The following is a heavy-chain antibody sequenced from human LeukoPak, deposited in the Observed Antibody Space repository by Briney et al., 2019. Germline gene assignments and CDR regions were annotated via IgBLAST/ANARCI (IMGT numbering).Heavy chain of an antibody. V-gene: IGHV3-21*04. Sequence: PGGSLRLSCAASGFTFSSYSMNWVRQAPGKGLEWVSSISSSSSYIYYADSVKGRFTISRDNAKNSLYLQMNSLRAEDTAIYYCAKGPNSGSYLFDYWGQGTLVTVSS. D-gene: IGHD1-26*01. J-gene: IGHJ4*02. CDR1: GFTFSSYS. CDR2: ISSSSSYI. CDR3: AKGPNSGSYLFDY.